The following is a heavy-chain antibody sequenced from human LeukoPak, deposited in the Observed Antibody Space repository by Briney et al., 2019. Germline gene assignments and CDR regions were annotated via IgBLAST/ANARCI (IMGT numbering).Heavy chain of an antibody. CDR3: ARDRGYSYGPGAFDI. D-gene: IGHD5-18*01. V-gene: IGHV1-2*02. J-gene: IGHJ3*02. CDR1: GYTFTGYY. CDR2: INPNSGGT. Sequence: ASVKVSCKASGYTFTGYYMHWVRQAPGQGLEWMGWINPNSGGTNYAQKFQGRVTMTRDTSISTAYMELSRLRSDDTAVYYCARDRGYSYGPGAFDIWGQGTMVTVSP.